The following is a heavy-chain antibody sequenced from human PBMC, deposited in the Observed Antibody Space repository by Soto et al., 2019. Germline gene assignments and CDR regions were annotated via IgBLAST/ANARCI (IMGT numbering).Heavy chain of an antibody. D-gene: IGHD3-10*01. Sequence: ASVKVSCKASGYTFTSYAMHWVRQAPGQRLEWMGWINAGNGNTKYSQKFQGRVTITRDTSASTAYMELSSLRSEDTAVYYCAINLLAGSGSPYYYYYYGMDVWGQGTTVTVSS. CDR1: GYTFTSYA. J-gene: IGHJ6*02. V-gene: IGHV1-3*01. CDR3: AINLLAGSGSPYYYYYYGMDV. CDR2: INAGNGNT.